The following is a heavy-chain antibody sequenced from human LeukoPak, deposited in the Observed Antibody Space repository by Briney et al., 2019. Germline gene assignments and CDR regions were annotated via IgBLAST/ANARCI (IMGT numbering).Heavy chain of an antibody. CDR2: IYYSGST. J-gene: IGHJ4*02. D-gene: IGHD6-25*01. V-gene: IGHV4-59*12. CDR3: ARDLASSATGHFDY. CDR1: GGSISSYY. Sequence: SETLSLTCTVSGGSISSYYWSWIRQPPGKGLEWIGSIYYSGSTYYNPSLKSRVTISVDTSKNQFSLKLSSVTAADTAVYYCARDLASSATGHFDYWGQGTLVTVSS.